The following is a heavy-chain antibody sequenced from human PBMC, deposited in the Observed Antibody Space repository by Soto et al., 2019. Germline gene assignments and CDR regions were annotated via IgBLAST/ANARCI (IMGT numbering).Heavy chain of an antibody. V-gene: IGHV3-33*01. CDR1: GFTFSTQG. J-gene: IGHJ4*02. CDR2: IWYDGSKI. Sequence: QVHLVESGGGVVQPGRSLRLSCAASGFTFSTQGMHWVRQVPGKGLEWVAVIWYDGSKIYYADSVKGRFVISRDNSKNTLYLQMNSLRAEDTAMYYCARDLRKGNYFDSWGQGTLVTVSS. CDR3: ARDLRKGNYFDS. D-gene: IGHD3-10*01.